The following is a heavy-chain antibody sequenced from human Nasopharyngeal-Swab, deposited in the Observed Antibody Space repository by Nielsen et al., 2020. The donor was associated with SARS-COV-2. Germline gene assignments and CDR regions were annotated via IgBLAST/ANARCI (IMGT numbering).Heavy chain of an antibody. J-gene: IGHJ3*02. Sequence: SGTLSLICAVSGGSISSSNWWSWVRQPPGKGLEWIGEIYHSGSTNYNPSLKSRVTISVDKSKNQFSLKLSSVTAADTAVYYCARHMLGGPTAFDIWGQGTVVTVSS. CDR3: ARHMLGGPTAFDI. CDR1: GGSISSSNW. CDR2: IYHSGST. D-gene: IGHD2-8*01. V-gene: IGHV4-4*02.